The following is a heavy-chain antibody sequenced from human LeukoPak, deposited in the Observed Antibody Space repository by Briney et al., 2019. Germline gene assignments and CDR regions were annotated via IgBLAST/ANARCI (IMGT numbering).Heavy chain of an antibody. D-gene: IGHD3-10*01. V-gene: IGHV3-23*01. Sequence: GGSLRLSCAASGFTFSSYGMSWVRQAPGKGLEWVPAISGSGGSTYYADSVKGRFTISRDNSKNTLYLQMNSLRAEDTAVYYCANSPVLLWFGELLPFPYYYYYMDVWGKGTTVTISS. CDR1: GFTFSSYG. CDR2: ISGSGGST. CDR3: ANSPVLLWFGELLPFPYYYYYMDV. J-gene: IGHJ6*03.